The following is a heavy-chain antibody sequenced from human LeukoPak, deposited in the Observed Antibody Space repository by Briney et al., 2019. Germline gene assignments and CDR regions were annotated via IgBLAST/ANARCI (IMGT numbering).Heavy chain of an antibody. CDR3: ARDSTGGSSGVFDY. CDR2: ISYTGTYI. J-gene: IGHJ4*02. D-gene: IGHD3-22*01. Sequence: GGSLRLSCAASEFSLCAYNMNWVRQAPGKGLEWVSSISYTGTYIYYADSVKGRFTISRDNAQNSLYLQMNSLRAEDTAVYYCARDSTGGSSGVFDYWGQGTLVTVSS. V-gene: IGHV3-21*01. CDR1: EFSLCAYN.